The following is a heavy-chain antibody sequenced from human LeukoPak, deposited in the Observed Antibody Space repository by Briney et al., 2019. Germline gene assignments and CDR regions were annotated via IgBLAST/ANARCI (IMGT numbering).Heavy chain of an antibody. CDR2: ISWNSGSI. J-gene: IGHJ3*02. CDR1: GFTFDDYA. D-gene: IGHD2-21*01. CDR3: AREVIRVSLAAFDI. Sequence: GGSLRLSCAASGFTFDDYAMHWVRQAPGKGLEWVSGISWNSGSIGYADSVKGRFTISRDNSKNTLYLQMNSLRAEDTAVYYCAREVIRVSLAAFDIWGQGTMVTVSS. V-gene: IGHV3-9*01.